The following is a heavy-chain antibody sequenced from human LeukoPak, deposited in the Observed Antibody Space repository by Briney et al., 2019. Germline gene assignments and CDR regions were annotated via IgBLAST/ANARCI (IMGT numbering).Heavy chain of an antibody. D-gene: IGHD2-2*01. CDR2: ISWNSGSI. CDR3: AKGRYCSSTSCYDGFGAFDI. J-gene: IGHJ3*02. Sequence: GGSLRLSCAASGFTFDDYAMHWVRQAPGKGLEWVSGISWNSGSIGYADSVKGRFTISRDNAKNSLYLQMNSLRAEDTALYYCAKGRYCSSTSCYDGFGAFDIWGQGTMVTVSS. CDR1: GFTFDDYA. V-gene: IGHV3-9*01.